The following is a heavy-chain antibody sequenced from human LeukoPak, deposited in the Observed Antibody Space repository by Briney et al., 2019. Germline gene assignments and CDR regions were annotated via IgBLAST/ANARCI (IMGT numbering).Heavy chain of an antibody. V-gene: IGHV3-15*01. D-gene: IGHD1-26*01. J-gene: IGHJ4*02. Sequence: PGGSLRLSCAASGYTITNAWMTWVRQAPGKGLEWVGRIKTKSEGGPTDYAAPVQGRFTISIDDSKNTLYLQMNSLKTEDTAVYYCAKEIVGATWQKKGGHDYWGQGTLVTVSS. CDR2: IKTKSEGGPT. CDR1: GYTITNAW. CDR3: AKEIVGATWQKKGGHDY.